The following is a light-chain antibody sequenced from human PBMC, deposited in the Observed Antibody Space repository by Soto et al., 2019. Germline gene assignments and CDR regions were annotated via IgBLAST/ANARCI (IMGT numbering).Light chain of an antibody. CDR1: LSVSRY. CDR3: QQTCSSPLT. CDR2: AAS. Sequence: DIQMTQSPSSLSASVGDRVTITCRASLSVSRYLNWYQQKPGKAPKLLIYAASSLQSGVPSRFSGSGSGTDFTLTISSLRPEDFAAYYCQQTCSSPLTFGGGTKVEI. J-gene: IGKJ4*01. V-gene: IGKV1-39*01.